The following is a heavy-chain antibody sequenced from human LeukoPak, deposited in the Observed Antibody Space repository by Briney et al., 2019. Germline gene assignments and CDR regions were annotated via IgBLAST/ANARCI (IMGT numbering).Heavy chain of an antibody. Sequence: PSDTLSLTCAIYAGSFSGYYWSWIRQPPGKGLEWIGEINHSGSTNYNPSLKSRVTISVDTSKNQFSLKLSSVTAADTAVYYCAREDYYGSGHHYYYYMDVWGKGTTVTISS. CDR3: AREDYYGSGHHYYYYMDV. D-gene: IGHD3-10*01. CDR1: AGSFSGYY. J-gene: IGHJ6*03. CDR2: INHSGST. V-gene: IGHV4-34*01.